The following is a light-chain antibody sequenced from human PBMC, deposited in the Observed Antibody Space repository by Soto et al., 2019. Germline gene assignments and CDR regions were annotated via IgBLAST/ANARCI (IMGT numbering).Light chain of an antibody. CDR2: EVS. Sequence: HSALTQPASVSGSPGQSITISCTGTSSDDGGYNYVSWYQQHPGKAPKLMIYEVSNRPSGVSNRFSGSKSGNTASLTISGLQAEDEADYYCSSYTSSSTLVVFGGGTKLTVL. J-gene: IGLJ2*01. V-gene: IGLV2-14*01. CDR3: SSYTSSSTLVV. CDR1: SSDDGGYNY.